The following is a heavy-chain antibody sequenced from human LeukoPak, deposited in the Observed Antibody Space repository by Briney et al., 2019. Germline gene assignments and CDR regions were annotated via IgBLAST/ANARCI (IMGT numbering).Heavy chain of an antibody. J-gene: IGHJ5*02. CDR3: AKDLSEYYYDRSGYS. Sequence: PGGSLRLSCAASGFTFSSYGMHWVRQAPGKGLEWVAVISYDGSNKYYADSVKGRFTISRDNSKNTLYLQMNSLRAEDTAVYYCAKDLSEYYYDRSGYSWGQGTLVTVSS. D-gene: IGHD3-22*01. CDR1: GFTFSSYG. V-gene: IGHV3-30*18. CDR2: ISYDGSNK.